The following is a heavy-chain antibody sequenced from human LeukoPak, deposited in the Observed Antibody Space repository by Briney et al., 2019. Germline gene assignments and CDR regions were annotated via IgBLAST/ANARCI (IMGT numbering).Heavy chain of an antibody. CDR2: IRQNGVEK. CDR3: TKGGQTSSWFWVD. CDR1: GFICNTYW. V-gene: IGHV3-7*01. J-gene: IGHJ4*02. Sequence: GGSLRLSCAASGFICNTYWMSWVRQAPGKGLEWVASIRQNGVEKYYVDSVKGRFTISRDDAKNSLYLQMNSLRDEDTAVYYCTKGGQTSSWFWVDWGQGTLVTVSS. D-gene: IGHD6-13*01.